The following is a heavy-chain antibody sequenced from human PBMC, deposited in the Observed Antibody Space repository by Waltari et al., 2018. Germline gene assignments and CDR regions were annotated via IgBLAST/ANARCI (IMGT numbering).Heavy chain of an antibody. J-gene: IGHJ4*02. D-gene: IGHD3-10*01. CDR2: INPDGSQK. CDR3: TTLARGESGDY. V-gene: IGHV3-7*01. Sequence: EVQLVESGGGLVQPGGSLRLPCAASGFTFNSYWMNWTRQAPGKGLEWVANINPDGSQKFYVDSVKGRFTVSRDNAQNSLYLQMNNLRAEDTAVYYCTTLARGESGDYWGQGTLVTVSS. CDR1: GFTFNSYW.